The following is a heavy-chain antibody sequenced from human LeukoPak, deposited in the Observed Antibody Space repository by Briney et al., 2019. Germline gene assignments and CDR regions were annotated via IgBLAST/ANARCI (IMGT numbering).Heavy chain of an antibody. CDR2: ISGSGGRT. V-gene: IGHV3-23*01. Sequence: GGSLRLSCAASGFTFSSYVMSWVRQAPGKGLEWVSAISGSGGRTYYADSVKGRFAISRDNSKNTLYLQMNSLRAEDTAVYYCARGDYYDSSGPRFDPWGQGTLVTVSS. D-gene: IGHD3-22*01. CDR3: ARGDYYDSSGPRFDP. CDR1: GFTFSSYV. J-gene: IGHJ5*02.